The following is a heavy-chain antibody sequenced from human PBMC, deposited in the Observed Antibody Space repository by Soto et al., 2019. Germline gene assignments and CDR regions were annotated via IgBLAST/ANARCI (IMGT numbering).Heavy chain of an antibody. D-gene: IGHD1-26*01. CDR1: GGTFSSYT. J-gene: IGHJ5*02. Sequence: QVQLVQSGAEVKKPGSSVKVSCKASGGTFSSYTISWVRQAPGQGLEWMGRIIPILGIANYAQKFQGRVTITADKSTSTAYMELSSLRSEDTAVYYCARDPVGATIWFDPWGQGTLVTVSS. CDR3: ARDPVGATIWFDP. V-gene: IGHV1-69*08. CDR2: IIPILGIA.